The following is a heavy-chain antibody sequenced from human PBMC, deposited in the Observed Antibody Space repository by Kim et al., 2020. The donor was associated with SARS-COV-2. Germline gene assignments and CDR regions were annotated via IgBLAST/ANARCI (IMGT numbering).Heavy chain of an antibody. CDR2: INTYNDNT. CDR3: ARCITLVRGVIMSYGMDV. V-gene: IGHV1-18*01. Sequence: ASVKVSCKASGYTFTSYGISWVRQAPGQGLEWMGWINTYNDNTNYAQKLQGRATMTTDTSTSTAYMELRSLRSDDTAVFYCARCITLVRGVIMSYGMDVWGQGTTVTVSS. J-gene: IGHJ6*02. D-gene: IGHD3-10*01. CDR1: GYTFTSYG.